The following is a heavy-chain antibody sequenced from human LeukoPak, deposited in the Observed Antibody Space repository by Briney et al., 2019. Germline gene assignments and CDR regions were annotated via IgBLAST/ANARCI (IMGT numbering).Heavy chain of an antibody. D-gene: IGHD3-16*01. V-gene: IGHV4-4*02. J-gene: IGHJ4*02. CDR3: ARQSLRRPSFDY. CDR1: GGSISSSNW. Sequence: PSETLSLTCAVSGGSISSSNWWSWVRQPPGKGLEWIGEIYHSGSTNYNPSLKSRVTISVDKSKNQFSLRLSSVTAADTAVYYCARQSLRRPSFDYWGQGTLVTVSS. CDR2: IYHSGST.